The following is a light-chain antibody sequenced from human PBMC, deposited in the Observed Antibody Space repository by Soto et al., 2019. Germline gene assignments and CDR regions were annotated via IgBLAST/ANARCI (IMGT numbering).Light chain of an antibody. CDR2: GAS. Sequence: EIVLTQSPGTLSLSPGERATLSCRASQSVSSSYLAWYQQKPGQAPRLLIYGASSRATGIPDRFICSGSGTYFTLTISRLEPEDFAVYDCPQYGSSPTFGQGTKVEIK. CDR3: PQYGSSPT. V-gene: IGKV3-20*01. J-gene: IGKJ1*01. CDR1: QSVSSSY.